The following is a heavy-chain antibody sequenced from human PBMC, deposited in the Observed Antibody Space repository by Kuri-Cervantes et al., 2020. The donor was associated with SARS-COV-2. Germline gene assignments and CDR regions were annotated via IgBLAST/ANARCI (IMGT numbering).Heavy chain of an antibody. V-gene: IGHV3-21*01. D-gene: IGHD3-22*01. J-gene: IGHJ4*02. Sequence: GGSLRLSCAASGFTSSSYSMNWVRQAPGKGLEWVSSISSSSSYIYYADSVKGRFTISRDNAKNSLYLQMSSLRAEDTAVYYCATVSDYYDSSGYFLDFDYWGQGTLVTVSS. CDR1: GFTSSSYS. CDR3: ATVSDYYDSSGYFLDFDY. CDR2: ISSSSSYI.